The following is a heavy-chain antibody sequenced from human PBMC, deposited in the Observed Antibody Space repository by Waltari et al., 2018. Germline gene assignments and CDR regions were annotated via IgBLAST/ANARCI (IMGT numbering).Heavy chain of an antibody. V-gene: IGHV3-7*01. CDR3: ARGGFEYSSPPAEYFQH. J-gene: IGHJ1*01. D-gene: IGHD6-6*01. CDR2: IKQDGSEK. Sequence: EVQLVESGGGLVQPGGSLRLSCADSGFTFRSYWMSWVRQAPGKGLEWVANIKQDGSEKYYVDSVKGRFTISRDNAKNSLYLQMNSLRAEDTAVYYCARGGFEYSSPPAEYFQHWGQGTLVTVSS. CDR1: GFTFRSYW.